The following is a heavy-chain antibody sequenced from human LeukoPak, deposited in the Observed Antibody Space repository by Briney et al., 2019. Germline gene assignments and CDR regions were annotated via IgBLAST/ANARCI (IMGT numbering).Heavy chain of an antibody. V-gene: IGHV3-9*01. CDR1: EFTFSSYW. J-gene: IGHJ4*02. Sequence: PGGSLRLSCAASEFTFSSYWMHWVRQAPGKGLEWVSGISWNRGSIAYADSVKGRFTISRDNAKNSLYLQMNSLRPEDTALYYCAKGNYDSGSFFAPFDSWGQGTLVTVSS. CDR3: AKGNYDSGSFFAPFDS. D-gene: IGHD3-10*01. CDR2: ISWNRGSI.